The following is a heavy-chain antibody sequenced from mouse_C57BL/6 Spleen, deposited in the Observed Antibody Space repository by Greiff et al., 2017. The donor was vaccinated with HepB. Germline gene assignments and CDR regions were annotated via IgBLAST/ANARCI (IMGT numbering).Heavy chain of an antibody. D-gene: IGHD1-1*01. CDR2: IDPENGDT. Sequence: VQLKESGAELVRPGASVKLSCTASGFNIKDDYMHWVKQRPEQGLAWIGWIDPENGDTEYASKFQGKATITADTSSNTAYLQLSSLTSEDTAVYYCTTGAYYYCSSAWFAYWGQGTLVTVSA. CDR3: TTGAYYYCSSAWFAY. CDR1: GFNIKDDY. J-gene: IGHJ3*01. V-gene: IGHV14-4*01.